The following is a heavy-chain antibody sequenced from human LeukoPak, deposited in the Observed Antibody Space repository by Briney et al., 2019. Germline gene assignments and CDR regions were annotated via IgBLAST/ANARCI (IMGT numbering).Heavy chain of an antibody. CDR3: AGRFGISDFGSGSGVFRFDP. Sequence: PSETLSLTCAVYGGSFSGYYWSWIRQPPGKGLEWIGEINHSGSTNYNPSLKSRVTISVDTSKNQFSLKLSSVTAADTAVYYCAGRFGISDFGSGSGVFRFDPWGQETLGTVSS. D-gene: IGHD3-3*01. V-gene: IGHV4-34*01. CDR1: GGSFSGYY. CDR2: INHSGST. J-gene: IGHJ5*01.